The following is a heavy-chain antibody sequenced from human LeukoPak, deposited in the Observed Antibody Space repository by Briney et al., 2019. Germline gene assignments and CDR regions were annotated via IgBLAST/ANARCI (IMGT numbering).Heavy chain of an antibody. CDR2: IYSGGDT. J-gene: IGHJ6*02. V-gene: IGHV3-53*01. Sequence: GGSLRLSCAASGFTFSSNYMSWVRQAPGKGLEWVAVIYSGGDTYYADSVKGRFTISRDNSKNKLYLQMKSLRAEDTAVYYCARDCSGSHVQLCGMDVWGQGTTVTVSS. D-gene: IGHD1-26*01. CDR3: ARDCSGSHVQLCGMDV. CDR1: GFTFSSNY.